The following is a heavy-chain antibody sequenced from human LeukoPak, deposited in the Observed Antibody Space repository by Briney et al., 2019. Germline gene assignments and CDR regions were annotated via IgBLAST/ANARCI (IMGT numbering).Heavy chain of an antibody. Sequence: SETLSLTCTVSGGSISSSSYYWSWIRQPPGKGLEWIGYIYYSGSTNYNPSLKSRVTISVDTSKNQFSLKLSSVTAADTAVYYCARGADYYDSSGYYLYYFDYWGQGTLVTVSS. CDR3: ARGADYYDSSGYYLYYFDY. CDR1: GGSISSSSYY. V-gene: IGHV4-61*01. D-gene: IGHD3-22*01. CDR2: IYYSGST. J-gene: IGHJ4*02.